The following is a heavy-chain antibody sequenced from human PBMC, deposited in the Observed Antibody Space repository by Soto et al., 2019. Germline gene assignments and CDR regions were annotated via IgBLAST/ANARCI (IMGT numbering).Heavy chain of an antibody. CDR3: AGDLEVVVAASKRGDP. CDR1: GYTFSSYG. CDR2: ISAYNGNT. D-gene: IGHD2-2*01. J-gene: IGHJ5*02. Sequence: ASVTVSCKASGYTFSSYGISWVRQAPGQGLEWMGWISAYNGNTNYAQKLQGRVTMTTDTSTSTAYMELRSLRSDDTAVYYCAGDLEVVVAASKRGDPSSQGTRVTVSS. V-gene: IGHV1-18*01.